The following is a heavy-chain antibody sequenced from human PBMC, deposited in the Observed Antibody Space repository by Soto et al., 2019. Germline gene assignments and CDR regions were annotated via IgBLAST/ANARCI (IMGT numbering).Heavy chain of an antibody. Sequence: EVQLLESGGGLVQPGGSLRLSCAASGFTFSSYAMSWVRQAPGKGLEWVSAMSGSGGSKYYADSVKGRFTISRDNSKNTLYLQMNSLRAEDTAVYYCAKDRSSSRAFPYFYYGGQGTLVTVSS. CDR1: GFTFSSYA. J-gene: IGHJ4*02. CDR3: AKDRSSSRAFPYFYY. V-gene: IGHV3-23*01. D-gene: IGHD6-6*01. CDR2: MSGSGGSK.